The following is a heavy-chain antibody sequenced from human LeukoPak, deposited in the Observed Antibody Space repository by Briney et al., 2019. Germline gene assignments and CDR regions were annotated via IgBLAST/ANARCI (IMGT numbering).Heavy chain of an antibody. V-gene: IGHV1-69*01. CDR3: ARDRIYGWYPSWWFDP. CDR1: GGTFSSYA. D-gene: IGHD6-19*01. CDR2: IIPIFGTA. Sequence: GSSVKVSCKASGGTFSSYAISWVRQAPGQGLEWMGGIIPIFGTANYAQKFQGRVTITADESTSTAYMELSSLRSDDTAVYYCARDRIYGWYPSWWFDPWGQGTLVTVSS. J-gene: IGHJ5*02.